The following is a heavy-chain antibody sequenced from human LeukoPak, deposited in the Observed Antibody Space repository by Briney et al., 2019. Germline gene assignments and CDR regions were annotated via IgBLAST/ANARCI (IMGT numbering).Heavy chain of an antibody. Sequence: GGSLRLSCAASGFTFSKYSMNWVRQAPGKGLEWVSCISSSGSYIYYADSLKGRFTVSRDNDKNSLYLQMNSLRAEDTAVYYCVQFYDRDYWGQGTLVTVPS. CDR2: ISSSGSYI. CDR1: GFTFSKYS. V-gene: IGHV3-21*04. CDR3: VQFYDRDY. D-gene: IGHD2/OR15-2a*01. J-gene: IGHJ4*02.